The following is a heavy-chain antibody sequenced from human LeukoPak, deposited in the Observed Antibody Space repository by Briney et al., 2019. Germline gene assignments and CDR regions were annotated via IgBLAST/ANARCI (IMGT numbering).Heavy chain of an antibody. D-gene: IGHD3-3*01. V-gene: IGHV3-7*01. J-gene: IGHJ6*03. CDR3: ARWGDYDFWSGYMDV. CDR1: GFTFSSYW. CDR2: IKQDGSEK. Sequence: PGGSLRLSCAASGFTFSSYWMSWVRQAPGKGLEWVANIKQDGSEKYYVDSVKGRFTISRDNAKNSLYLQMNSLRAEDTAVYYCARWGDYDFWSGYMDVWGKGTTVTVCS.